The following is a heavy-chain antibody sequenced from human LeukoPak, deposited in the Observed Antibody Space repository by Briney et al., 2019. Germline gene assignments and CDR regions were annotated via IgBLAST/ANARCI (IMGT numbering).Heavy chain of an antibody. CDR2: ISYDGSNK. V-gene: IGHV3-30*03. J-gene: IGHJ4*02. CDR1: GFTFSSYG. CDR3: ARHCYSGRYWEGFDY. D-gene: IGHD1-26*01. Sequence: GRSLRLPCAASGFTFSSYGMHWVRQAPGKGLEWVAIISYDGSNKYCADSVKGRFTISRDNSKNTLYLQMNSLRAEDTAVYYCARHCYSGRYWEGFDYWGQGTLVTVSS.